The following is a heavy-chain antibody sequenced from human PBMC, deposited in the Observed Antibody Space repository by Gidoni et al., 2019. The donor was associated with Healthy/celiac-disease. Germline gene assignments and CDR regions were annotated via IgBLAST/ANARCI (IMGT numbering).Heavy chain of an antibody. CDR1: GGSFIGYS. V-gene: IGHV4-34*01. D-gene: IGHD3-10*01. J-gene: IGHJ6*02. CDR3: ARGRYYGSGRRGGMDV. CDR2: INHSGST. Sequence: QVQLQQWGAGLFKPSGHLSLTSAVYGGSFIGYSWCWTRQPPGKGLGWVGEINHSGSTTYNPSLKSRVTISVDTSKNQFSLKLSSVTAADTAVYYCARGRYYGSGRRGGMDVWGQGTTVTVSS.